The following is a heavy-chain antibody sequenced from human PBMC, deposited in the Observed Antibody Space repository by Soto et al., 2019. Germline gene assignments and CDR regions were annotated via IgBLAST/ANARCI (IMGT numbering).Heavy chain of an antibody. CDR2: IIPIFGTA. CDR3: ARDQMGATDPYYGMDV. CDR1: GGTFSSYA. J-gene: IGHJ6*02. D-gene: IGHD1-26*01. V-gene: IGHV1-69*13. Sequence: GASVKVSCKASGGTFSSYAISWVRQAPGQGLEWMGGIIPIFGTANYAQKFQGRVTITADVSTSTAYMELSSLRSEDTAVYYCARDQMGATDPYYGMDVWGQGTTVTVSS.